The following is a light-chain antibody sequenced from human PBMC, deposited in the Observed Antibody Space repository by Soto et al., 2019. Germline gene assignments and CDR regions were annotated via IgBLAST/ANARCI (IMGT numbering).Light chain of an antibody. V-gene: IGKV1-5*03. CDR1: QSISSW. Sequence: DIQMTQSLSTLSASVGDRVTITCRASQSISSWLAWYQQKPGTAPKLPIYKASTLQSGVPSRFSGSGSGTEFTLTISSLQPDDSATYYCQQYNDNWTFGQGTKV. CDR2: KAS. CDR3: QQYNDNWT. J-gene: IGKJ1*01.